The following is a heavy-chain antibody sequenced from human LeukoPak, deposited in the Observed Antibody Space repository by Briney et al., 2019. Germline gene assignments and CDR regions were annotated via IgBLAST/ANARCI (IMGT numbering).Heavy chain of an antibody. J-gene: IGHJ4*02. V-gene: IGHV4-38-2*01. Sequence: PSETLSLTCAVSGYSISSGYYWGWIRQPPGKGLEWIGSIYHSGSTYYNPSLKSRVTISVDTSKNQFSLKLSSVTAADTAVYYCARGMGYPSSIDYWGQGTLVTVSS. CDR2: IYHSGST. CDR1: GYSISSGYY. CDR3: ARGMGYPSSIDY. D-gene: IGHD1-1*01.